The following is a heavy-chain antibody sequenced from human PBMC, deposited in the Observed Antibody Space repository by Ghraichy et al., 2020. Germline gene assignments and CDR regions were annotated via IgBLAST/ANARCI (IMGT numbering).Heavy chain of an antibody. Sequence: LSLTCAASGFSFSSHRMSWVRQAPGKGLEWVANIYQDGSEIHYVESVAGRFTISRDNAKNSVYLQMNSLRAEDTAVYYCARDNRRGPIGMDVWGQGTTVTVS. J-gene: IGHJ6*02. CDR3: ARDNRRGPIGMDV. CDR1: GFSFSSHR. V-gene: IGHV3-7*01. CDR2: IYQDGSEI.